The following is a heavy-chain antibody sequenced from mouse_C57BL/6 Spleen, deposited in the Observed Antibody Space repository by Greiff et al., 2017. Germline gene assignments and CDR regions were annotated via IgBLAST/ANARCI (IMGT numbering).Heavy chain of an antibody. Sequence: EVKVEESGGGLVQPGGSMKLSCAASGFTFSDAWMDWVRQSPEKGLEWVAEIRNKANNHATYYAESVKGRFTISRDDYKSSVYLQMNILRAEDTGIYYCTSFYYDYDDAMDYWGQGTSVTVSS. CDR1: GFTFSDAW. CDR2: IRNKANNHAT. D-gene: IGHD2-4*01. CDR3: TSFYYDYDDAMDY. V-gene: IGHV6-6*01. J-gene: IGHJ4*01.